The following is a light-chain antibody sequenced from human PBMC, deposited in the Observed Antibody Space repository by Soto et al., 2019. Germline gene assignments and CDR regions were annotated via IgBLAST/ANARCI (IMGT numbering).Light chain of an antibody. CDR2: SAS. Sequence: IVLTQSPGPLSLSPGERATLSCRASQSVSSSHLAWYQQKPGQAPRLLIYSASSRATGIPDRFSGSGSGTDFTLTISRLEPEDFAVYYCQRYGGFGQGTKVDI. CDR1: QSVSSSH. V-gene: IGKV3-20*01. J-gene: IGKJ1*01. CDR3: QRYGG.